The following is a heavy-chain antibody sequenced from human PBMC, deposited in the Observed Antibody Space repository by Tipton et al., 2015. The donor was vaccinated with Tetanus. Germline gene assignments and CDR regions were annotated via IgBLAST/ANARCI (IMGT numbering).Heavy chain of an antibody. V-gene: IGHV4-59*01. CDR2: IDYFGST. Sequence: LRLSCTVSGGAISTYHWNWIRQSPGKGLEWMGYIDYFGSTKYNPSLKSRVSMSVDTSKNQMNLRLNSVTSADTAVYYCARTRGYRYSACWGQENLVTVSS. D-gene: IGHD3-22*01. CDR3: ARTRGYRYSAC. CDR1: GGAISTYH. J-gene: IGHJ4*02.